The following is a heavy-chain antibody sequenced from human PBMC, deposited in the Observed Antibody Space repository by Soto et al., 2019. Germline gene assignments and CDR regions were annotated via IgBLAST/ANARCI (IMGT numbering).Heavy chain of an antibody. D-gene: IGHD6-13*01. J-gene: IGHJ3*02. V-gene: IGHV3-23*01. CDR2: ITGSGGST. CDR3: ANIPHSSSWYLDAFDI. CDR1: GFTFSSYA. Sequence: EVQLLESGGGLVQPGGSLRLSCAASGFTFSSYAMSWVRQAPGKGLEWVSAITGSGGSTYYADSVKGRFTISRDNSKNTMNLQMNSMRAKDTAVYDCANIPHSSSWYLDAFDIWSKGTMVTVSS.